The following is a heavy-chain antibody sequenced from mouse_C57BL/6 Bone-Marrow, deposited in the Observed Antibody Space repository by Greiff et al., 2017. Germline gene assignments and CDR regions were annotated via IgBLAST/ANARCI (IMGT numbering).Heavy chain of an antibody. CDR3: ARSITTVVAKGY. CDR1: GYTFTSYW. J-gene: IGHJ2*01. V-gene: IGHV1-61*01. Sequence: QVQLQQPGAELVRPGSSVKLSCKASGYTFTSYWMDWVKQRPGQGLEWIGNIYPSDSETHYNQKFKDKATLTVDKSSSTAYMQLSSLTSEDSAVYYCARSITTVVAKGYWGQGTTLTVSS. CDR2: IYPSDSET. D-gene: IGHD1-1*01.